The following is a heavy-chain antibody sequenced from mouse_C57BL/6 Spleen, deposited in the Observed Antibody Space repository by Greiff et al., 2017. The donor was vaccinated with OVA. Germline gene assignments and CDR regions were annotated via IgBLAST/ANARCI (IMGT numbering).Heavy chain of an antibody. CDR3: ARPLNWDGAWFAY. CDR1: GFTFSDYY. D-gene: IGHD4-1*01. CDR2: ISNGGGST. V-gene: IGHV5-12*01. Sequence: EVKLVESGGGLVQPGGSLKLSCAASGFTFSDYYMYWVRQTPEKRLEWVAYISNGGGSTYYPDTVKGRFTISRDNAKNTLYLQMSRLKSEDTAMYYCARPLNWDGAWFAYWGQGTLVTVSA. J-gene: IGHJ3*01.